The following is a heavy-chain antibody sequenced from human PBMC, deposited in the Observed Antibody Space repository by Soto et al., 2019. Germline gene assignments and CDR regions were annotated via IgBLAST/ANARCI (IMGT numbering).Heavy chain of an antibody. D-gene: IGHD3-10*01. CDR3: ARRREGGYYIFDY. CDR2: ISGYGEST. V-gene: IGHV3-23*01. Sequence: GGSLRLSCAASGFTFSSFAMSWVRQAPGQGLEWVSSISGYGESTYYADSVKGRLSISRDNSKNTLYLQMNSLIAEDTAVYYYARRREGGYYIFDYWGQGTPDTVSS. CDR1: GFTFSSFA. J-gene: IGHJ4*02.